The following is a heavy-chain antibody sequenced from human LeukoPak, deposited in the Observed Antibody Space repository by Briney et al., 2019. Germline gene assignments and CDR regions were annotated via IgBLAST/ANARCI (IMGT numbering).Heavy chain of an antibody. V-gene: IGHV5-10-1*01. Sequence: GESLRISCKGSGYSFTSYWISWVRPMPGEGLEWMGRIDPSDSYTNYSPSFQGHVTISADKSISTAYLQWSSLKASDTAKYYCALGRRGAAGAFDIWGQGTLVTVSS. CDR1: GYSFTSYW. CDR3: ALGRRGAAGAFDI. CDR2: IDPSDSYT. D-gene: IGHD3-10*01. J-gene: IGHJ3*02.